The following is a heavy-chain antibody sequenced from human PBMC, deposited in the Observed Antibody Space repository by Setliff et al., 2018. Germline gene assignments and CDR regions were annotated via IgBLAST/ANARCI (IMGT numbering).Heavy chain of an antibody. Sequence: GSLRLSCAASGFSFSDYAMSWVRQAPRKGLEWVSGGSTGKTDYADSVQGRVTISRDNHKNTLHLQMNSLRVEDTAIYYCAKSPHDFWSGRVFFDYWGQGMLVTVSS. CDR3: AKSPHDFWSGRVFFDY. D-gene: IGHD3-3*01. V-gene: IGHV3-23*01. CDR2: GSTGKT. CDR1: GFSFSDYA. J-gene: IGHJ4*01.